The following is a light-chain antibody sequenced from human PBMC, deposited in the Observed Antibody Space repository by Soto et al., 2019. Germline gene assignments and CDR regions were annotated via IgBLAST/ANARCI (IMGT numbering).Light chain of an antibody. CDR2: GAS. J-gene: IGKJ1*01. CDR1: QSVSSSY. Sequence: EIALTQSPGTLSLSPGERATLSCRASQSVSSSYLAWYQQKPGQPPRLLIYGASSRATGIPDRFSGSGSGTDFTLTISRLEPEDVAVYYCQQYGSSPRTFGQGTKVDIK. CDR3: QQYGSSPRT. V-gene: IGKV3-20*01.